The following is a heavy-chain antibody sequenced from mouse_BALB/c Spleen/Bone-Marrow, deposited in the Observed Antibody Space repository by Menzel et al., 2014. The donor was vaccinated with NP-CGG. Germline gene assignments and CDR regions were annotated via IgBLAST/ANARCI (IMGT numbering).Heavy chain of an antibody. J-gene: IGHJ1*01. D-gene: IGHD1-1*01. CDR2: IWAGGST. CDR1: GFSLTSYG. Sequence: VQLQESGPGLVAPSQSLSITCTVSGFSLTSYGVHWVRRPPGKGLEWLGLIWAGGSTNYNSALMSRLSISKDNSKSQVFLKMNSLQTDDTAMYYCARKDYGSRGGYFDVWGAGTTVTVSS. V-gene: IGHV2-9*02. CDR3: ARKDYGSRGGYFDV.